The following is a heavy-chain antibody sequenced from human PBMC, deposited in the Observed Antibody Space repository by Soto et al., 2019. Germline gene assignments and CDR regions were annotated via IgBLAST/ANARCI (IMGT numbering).Heavy chain of an antibody. CDR2: IYYSGST. Sequence: QVQLQESGRGLVKPSDTLSHTCAVSSYSISSSDWWGWIRHPPGKGLEWIGYIYYSGSTYYNPSLKSRVTMSVDTSKNQFSLKLSSVTAVDTTVNYCARKNGVLDAFDIWGQGTMVIVSS. CDR1: SYSISSSDW. V-gene: IGHV4-28*01. CDR3: ARKNGVLDAFDI. J-gene: IGHJ3*02. D-gene: IGHD4-17*01.